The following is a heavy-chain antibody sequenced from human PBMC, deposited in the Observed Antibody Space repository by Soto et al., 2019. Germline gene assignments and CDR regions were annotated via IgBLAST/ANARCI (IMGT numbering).Heavy chain of an antibody. J-gene: IGHJ6*02. Sequence: ASVKGSCKASGYTFTGYYMHWVRQAPGQGLEWMGWINPNSGGTNHAQKFQGWVTMTRDTSISTAYMELSRLRSDDTAVYYCARDHDILTGYYNMDVWGQGTTVTVSS. CDR3: ARDHDILTGYYNMDV. V-gene: IGHV1-2*04. D-gene: IGHD3-9*01. CDR2: INPNSGGT. CDR1: GYTFTGYY.